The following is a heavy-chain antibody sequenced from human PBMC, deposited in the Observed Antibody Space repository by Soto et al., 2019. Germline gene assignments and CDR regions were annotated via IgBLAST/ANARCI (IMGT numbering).Heavy chain of an antibody. Sequence: GGSLRLSCAASGFTFSNYAMSWVRQAPGKGLEWVSSISGSTGNTYYADYVKGRFTISRDNSKNTLYLQMNSLRAEDTAVYYCANRGRYYFDYWGRGTLVTVSS. CDR2: ISGSTGNT. V-gene: IGHV3-23*01. CDR3: ANRGRYYFDY. J-gene: IGHJ4*02. CDR1: GFTFSNYA.